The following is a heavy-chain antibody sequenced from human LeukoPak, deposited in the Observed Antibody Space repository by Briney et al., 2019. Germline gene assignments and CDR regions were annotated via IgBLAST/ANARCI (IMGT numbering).Heavy chain of an antibody. V-gene: IGHV3-23*01. Sequence: PGGSLRLSCAASGFTFSSYAMSWVRQAPGKGLEWVPAIGGSGGSTYYADSVKGRFTISRDNSKNTLYLQMNSLRAEDTAVYYCAKGTANWGSYYMDVWGKGTTVTVSS. CDR1: GFTFSSYA. D-gene: IGHD7-27*01. CDR2: IGGSGGST. CDR3: AKGTANWGSYYMDV. J-gene: IGHJ6*03.